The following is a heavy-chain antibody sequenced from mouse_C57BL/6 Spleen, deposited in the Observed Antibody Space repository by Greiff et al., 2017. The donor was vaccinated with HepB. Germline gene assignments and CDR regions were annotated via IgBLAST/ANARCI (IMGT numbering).Heavy chain of an antibody. D-gene: IGHD2-3*01. CDR1: GFSFNTYA. CDR3: VRQEGYYHLLAY. J-gene: IGHJ3*01. CDR2: IRSKSNNYAT. Sequence: EVQLVESGGGLVQPKGSLKLSCAASGFSFNTYAMNWVRQAPGKGLEWVARIRSKSNNYATYYADSVKDRFTISRDDSESMLYLQMNNLKTEDTAMYYCVRQEGYYHLLAYWGQGTLVTVSA. V-gene: IGHV10-1*01.